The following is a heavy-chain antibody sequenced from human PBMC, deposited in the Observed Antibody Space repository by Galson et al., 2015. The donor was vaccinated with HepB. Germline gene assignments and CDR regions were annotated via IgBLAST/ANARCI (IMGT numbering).Heavy chain of an antibody. CDR2: ISAYNCNT. Sequence: SVKVSCKASGSTFTSYGISWVRQAPGQGLEWMGWISAYNCNTNYAQELQGRVTMTTDTSTNTAYMELRSLRSDDTAVYYCARVSYYYNSSGYLMGWFDPWGQGTLVAVAS. CDR1: GSTFTSYG. CDR3: ARVSYYYNSSGYLMGWFDP. D-gene: IGHD3-22*01. V-gene: IGHV1-18*04. J-gene: IGHJ5*02.